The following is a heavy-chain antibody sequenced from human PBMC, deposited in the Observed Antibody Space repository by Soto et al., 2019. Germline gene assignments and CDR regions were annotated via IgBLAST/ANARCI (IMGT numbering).Heavy chain of an antibody. Sequence: GGSLRLSCAASGFTFSSYAMSWVRQAPGKGLEWVSAISGSGGSTYYADSVKGRFTISRDNSKNTLYLQMNSLRAEDTAVYYCAKAIGYCSGGSCPHGMDVWGQGTTVTV. D-gene: IGHD2-15*01. CDR3: AKAIGYCSGGSCPHGMDV. J-gene: IGHJ6*02. CDR2: ISGSGGST. V-gene: IGHV3-23*01. CDR1: GFTFSSYA.